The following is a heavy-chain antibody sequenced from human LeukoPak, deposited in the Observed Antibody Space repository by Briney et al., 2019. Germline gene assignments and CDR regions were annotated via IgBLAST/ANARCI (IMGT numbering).Heavy chain of an antibody. V-gene: IGHV1-18*01. Sequence: ASVKVSCKASGGTFSSYAISWVRQAPGQGLEWMGWISAYNGNTNYAQKLQGRVTMTTDTSTSTAYMELRSLRSDDTAVYYCARDGYYDSSGYYPAYWGQGTLVTVSS. CDR3: ARDGYYDSSGYYPAY. CDR1: GGTFSSYA. J-gene: IGHJ4*02. D-gene: IGHD3-22*01. CDR2: ISAYNGNT.